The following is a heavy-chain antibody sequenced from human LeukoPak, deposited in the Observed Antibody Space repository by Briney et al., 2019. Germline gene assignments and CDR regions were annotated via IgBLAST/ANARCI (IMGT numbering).Heavy chain of an antibody. Sequence: PSETLSLTCTVSGGSISSYYWSWIRQPAGQGLEWIGRIYTSGSTNYNPSLKSRVTMSVDTSKNQFSLKLSSVTAADTAVYYCARVYCTGGSCFAGWFDSWGQGTLVTVSS. D-gene: IGHD2-8*02. J-gene: IGHJ5*01. CDR2: IYTSGST. V-gene: IGHV4-4*07. CDR1: GGSISSYY. CDR3: ARVYCTGGSCFAGWFDS.